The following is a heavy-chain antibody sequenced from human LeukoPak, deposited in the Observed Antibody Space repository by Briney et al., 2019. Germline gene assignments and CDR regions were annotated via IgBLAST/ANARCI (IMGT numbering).Heavy chain of an antibody. CDR2: ISYDGSNK. CDR3: ARDKEYSSSWDYYYYYGMDV. V-gene: IGHV3-30-3*01. CDR1: GFTFSSYA. D-gene: IGHD6-13*01. Sequence: GGSLRLSCAASGFTFSSYAMHWVRQAPGKGLEWVAVISYDGSNKYCADSVKGRFTISRDNSKNTLYLQMNSLRAEDTAVYYCARDKEYSSSWDYYYYYGMDVWGQGTTVTVSS. J-gene: IGHJ6*02.